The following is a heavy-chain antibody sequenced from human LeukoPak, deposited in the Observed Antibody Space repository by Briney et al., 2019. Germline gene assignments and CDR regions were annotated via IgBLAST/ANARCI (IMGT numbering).Heavy chain of an antibody. D-gene: IGHD3-3*01. Sequence: PGGSLRLSCAASGFTFNSYGMHWVRQAPGKGLEWEEFIRYGGSNKFYADSVKGRFTISRDNSKNTLYLQMNSLRAEDTAVYYCAKDRVTYYDFLREMDWFDPWGQGSLVTVSS. CDR1: GFTFNSYG. CDR3: AKDRVTYYDFLREMDWFDP. V-gene: IGHV3-30*02. CDR2: IRYGGSNK. J-gene: IGHJ5*02.